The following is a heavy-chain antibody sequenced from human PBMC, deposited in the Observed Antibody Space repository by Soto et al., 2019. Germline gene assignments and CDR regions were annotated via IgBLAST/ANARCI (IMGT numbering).Heavy chain of an antibody. Sequence: GASVKVSCKVSGYTLTELSMHWVRQAPGKGLEWMGGFDPEDGETIYAQKFQGRVTMTEDTSTDTAYMELSSLRSEDTAVYYCATGLWFGETGKNFDYWGQGTLVTVSS. CDR1: GYTLTELS. J-gene: IGHJ4*02. CDR2: FDPEDGET. CDR3: ATGLWFGETGKNFDY. V-gene: IGHV1-24*01. D-gene: IGHD3-10*01.